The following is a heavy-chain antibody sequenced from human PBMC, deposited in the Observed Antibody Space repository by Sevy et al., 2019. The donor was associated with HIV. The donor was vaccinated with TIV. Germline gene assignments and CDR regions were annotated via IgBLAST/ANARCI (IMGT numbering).Heavy chain of an antibody. D-gene: IGHD6-25*01. CDR3: AGEIGWGRGYS. Sequence: SETLSLTCTVSGGSITSLYWNWIRQPPGKGLEWIANIYYNGHINYNPSLKSRVTLSLDTSKNQFSLRLSSVTAADTAMYYCAGEIGWGRGYSWGQGTLVTVPS. J-gene: IGHJ5*02. CDR1: GGSITSLY. CDR2: IYYNGHI. V-gene: IGHV4-59*08.